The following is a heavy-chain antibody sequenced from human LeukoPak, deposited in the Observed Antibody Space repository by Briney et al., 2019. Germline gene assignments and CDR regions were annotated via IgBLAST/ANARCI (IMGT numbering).Heavy chain of an antibody. Sequence: GGSLRPSCAASEFTFSSYAMHWVRQAPGKGLEWVTLMSYDGSNKYYTDSVKGRFTISRDNSKDTLYLQMNSLRAEDTAVYYCARSTPAYSYGVDYWGQGTLVTVSS. CDR2: MSYDGSNK. J-gene: IGHJ4*02. CDR3: ARSTPAYSYGVDY. V-gene: IGHV3-30-3*01. CDR1: EFTFSSYA. D-gene: IGHD5-18*01.